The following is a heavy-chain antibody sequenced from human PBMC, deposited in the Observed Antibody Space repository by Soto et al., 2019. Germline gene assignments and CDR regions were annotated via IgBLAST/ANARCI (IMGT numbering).Heavy chain of an antibody. J-gene: IGHJ6*01. CDR3: SRDGYCSSTSCYTGIIYYYYSMDV. CDR1: GYTFTSYG. D-gene: IGHD2-2*02. V-gene: IGHV1-18*04. Sequence: QVQLVQSGAEVKKPGASVKVSCKASGYTFTSYGISWVRQAPGQGLEWMGWISAYNGNTNYAQKLQGRVTMTTDTSTSTAYMELRSLRSDDTAVYYCSRDGYCSSTSCYTGIIYYYYSMDVWGQGNTVPVAS. CDR2: ISAYNGNT.